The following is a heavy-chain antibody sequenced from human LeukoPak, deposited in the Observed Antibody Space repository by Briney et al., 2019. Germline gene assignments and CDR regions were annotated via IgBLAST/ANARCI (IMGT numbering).Heavy chain of an antibody. V-gene: IGHV1-69*13. Sequence: GASVKVSCKASGGTFSSYAISWVRQAPGQGLEWMGGIIPIFGTANYAQKFQGRVTITADESTSTAYMELSSLRSEDTAVYYCARAADSSSGGAFDIWGQGTMVTVSS. D-gene: IGHD6-6*01. J-gene: IGHJ3*02. CDR1: GGTFSSYA. CDR2: IIPIFGTA. CDR3: ARAADSSSGGAFDI.